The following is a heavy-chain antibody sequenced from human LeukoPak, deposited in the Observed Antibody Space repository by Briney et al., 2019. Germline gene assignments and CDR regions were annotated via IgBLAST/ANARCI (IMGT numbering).Heavy chain of an antibody. CDR1: GYSSTSYW. CDR3: ARQPSYGILTGYNRAWYDY. V-gene: IGHV5-51*01. J-gene: IGHJ4*02. Sequence: PGESRKISCKGSGYSSTSYWIGWVRQMPGKGLEWMGLIYPGDSDTRYSPSFQGQVTISADKPISTAYLQWSSLKASDTAMYYCARQPSYGILTGYNRAWYDYWGQGTLVTVSS. CDR2: IYPGDSDT. D-gene: IGHD3-9*01.